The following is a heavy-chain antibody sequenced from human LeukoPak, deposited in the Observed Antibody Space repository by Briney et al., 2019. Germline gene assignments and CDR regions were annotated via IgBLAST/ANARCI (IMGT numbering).Heavy chain of an antibody. CDR3: AKGDYGGNSGSFFDY. J-gene: IGHJ4*02. Sequence: PGGSLRLSCAASGFTFNNYAMSWVRQAPGKGLEWVSALSASGGYTYYADSMKGRFTISRDNSKNTLYLQMNSLGAEDTAIYYCAKGDYGGNSGSFFDYWGQGTLVTVSS. V-gene: IGHV3-23*01. D-gene: IGHD4-23*01. CDR2: LSASGGYT. CDR1: GFTFNNYA.